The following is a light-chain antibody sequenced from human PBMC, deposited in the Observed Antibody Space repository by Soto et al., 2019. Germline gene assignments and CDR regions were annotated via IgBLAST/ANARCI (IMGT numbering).Light chain of an antibody. CDR2: DAS. V-gene: IGKV3-11*01. Sequence: EIVLTQSPATLSLSPGERATLSCRASQSVTSYLAWYQQKPGQAPRLLIYDASNRATGIPARFSGSGSGTEFTLTISSLEPGDYAVYYCQQRSKWPWTFGQGTKVEI. J-gene: IGKJ1*01. CDR3: QQRSKWPWT. CDR1: QSVTSY.